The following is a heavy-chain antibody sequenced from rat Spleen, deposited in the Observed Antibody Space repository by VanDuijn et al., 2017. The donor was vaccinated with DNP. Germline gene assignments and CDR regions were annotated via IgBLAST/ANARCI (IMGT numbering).Heavy chain of an antibody. J-gene: IGHJ4*01. CDR3: ARRLAYYYAMDA. Sequence: EVQLVESGGGLVQPGRSLKLSCAASGFTFSNYDMAWVRQAPTKGLEWVASISPSGGSTYYRDSVKGRFTVSRDNAKSSLYLQMDSLRSEDTATYYCARRLAYYYAMDAWGQGTSVTVSS. CDR2: ISPSGGST. CDR1: GFTFSNYD. V-gene: IGHV5-25*01.